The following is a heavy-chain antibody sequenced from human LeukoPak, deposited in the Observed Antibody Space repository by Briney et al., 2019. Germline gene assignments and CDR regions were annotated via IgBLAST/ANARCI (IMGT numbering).Heavy chain of an antibody. J-gene: IGHJ6*02. D-gene: IGHD2/OR15-2a*01. Sequence: GGSLRLSCTVSGITFHKSWMTWVRQAPGKGLEWVSYISSSGSTIYYADSVKGRFTISRDNAKNSLYLQMNSLRAEDTAVYYCARSYYGGSYGMDVWGQGTTVTVSS. V-gene: IGHV3-11*01. CDR2: ISSSGSTI. CDR1: GITFHKSW. CDR3: ARSYYGGSYGMDV.